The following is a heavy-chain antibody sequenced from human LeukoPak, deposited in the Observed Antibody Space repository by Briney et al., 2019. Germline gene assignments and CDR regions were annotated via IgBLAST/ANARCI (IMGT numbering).Heavy chain of an antibody. D-gene: IGHD3-3*01. V-gene: IGHV4-4*07. CDR2: IYTSGTI. Sequence: SETLSLTCTVSGGSISSYYWSWIRQPAGTALEWIGRIYTSGTITYNPSLKSRVTMSVDTSKNQFSLKLSSVTAADTAVYYCVRSDDFWSGYYGYWGQGTLVTVSS. J-gene: IGHJ4*02. CDR1: GGSISSYY. CDR3: VRSDDFWSGYYGY.